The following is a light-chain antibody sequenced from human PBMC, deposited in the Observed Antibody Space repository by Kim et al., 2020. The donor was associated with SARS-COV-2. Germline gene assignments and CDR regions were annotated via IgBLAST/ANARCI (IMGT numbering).Light chain of an antibody. CDR3: QAWDIGTVL. J-gene: IGLJ2*01. V-gene: IGLV3-1*01. CDR2: QDD. CDR1: KLGDKF. Sequence: SVSPGQTANIPCAGDKLGDKFVCWYQQRPGQSPQLVIHQDDKRPSGVPDRFSGSNSGNTATLTISGTQAMDEADYYCQAWDIGTVLFGGGTQLTVL.